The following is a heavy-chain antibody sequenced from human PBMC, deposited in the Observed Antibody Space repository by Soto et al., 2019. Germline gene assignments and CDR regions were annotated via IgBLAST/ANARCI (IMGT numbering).Heavy chain of an antibody. CDR2: IESKTDGGTT. V-gene: IGHV3-15*07. CDR3: TWRGNTFDF. J-gene: IGHJ4*02. D-gene: IGHD3-10*01. CDR1: GFTFSNAW. Sequence: GGSLRLSCAASGFTFSNAWMNWVRQAPGKGLEWVGRIESKTDGGTTDYAAPVKGRFTISRDDSKNTLYLQMNSLKTEETAVYYCTWRGNTFDFWGQGTLVTVSS.